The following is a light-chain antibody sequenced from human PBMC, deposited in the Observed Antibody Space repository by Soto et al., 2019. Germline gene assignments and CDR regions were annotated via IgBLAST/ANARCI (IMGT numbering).Light chain of an antibody. J-gene: IGKJ1*01. Sequence: EIVLTQSPGTLSLSPGERATLSCRASQSVSCTYLAWYQQKPGQALRLLIYGASSRATGIPDRFSGSGSGTDFTLTISRLEPEDFAVYYCQQYGSSPWTFGQGTKVEIK. V-gene: IGKV3-20*01. CDR3: QQYGSSPWT. CDR2: GAS. CDR1: QSVSCTY.